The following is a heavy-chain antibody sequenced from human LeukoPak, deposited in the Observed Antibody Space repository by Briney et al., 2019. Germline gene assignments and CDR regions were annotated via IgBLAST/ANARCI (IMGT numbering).Heavy chain of an antibody. D-gene: IGHD6-19*01. CDR3: ARDTSSGWNKNWFDP. CDR2: IIPILGIA. Sequence: ASVKVSCKASGYTFVAYFMHWVRQAPGQGLEWMGRIIPILGIANYAQKFQGRVTITADKSTSTAYMELSSLRSEDTAVYYCARDTSSGWNKNWFDPWGQGTLVTVSS. J-gene: IGHJ5*02. V-gene: IGHV1-69*04. CDR1: GYTFVAYF.